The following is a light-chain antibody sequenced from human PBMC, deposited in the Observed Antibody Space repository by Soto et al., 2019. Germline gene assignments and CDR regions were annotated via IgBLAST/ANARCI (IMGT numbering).Light chain of an antibody. CDR1: SSDVGVYNY. V-gene: IGLV2-14*03. CDR2: DVS. CDR3: SSYTSSNSYV. Sequence: QSVLTQPASVSGSPGQSITISCTGTSSDVGVYNYVSWFQQHPGKAPKLMVYDVSNRPSGVSNRFSGSKSGNTASLTISGLQAQAEADYYCSSYTSSNSYVFGTGTKVTVL. J-gene: IGLJ1*01.